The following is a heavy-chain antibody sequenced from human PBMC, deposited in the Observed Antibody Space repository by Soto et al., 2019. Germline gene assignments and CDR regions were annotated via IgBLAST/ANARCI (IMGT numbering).Heavy chain of an antibody. CDR1: GFSLSTSGMS. CDR2: IDWDDDK. J-gene: IGHJ6*02. D-gene: IGHD5-18*01. Sequence: VSGPTLVNPTQTLTLTCTFSGFSLSTSGMSISWNRQPPGKALEWLALIDWDDDKYYSTSLKTRLTISKDTSKNQVVLTMTNMDPVDTATYYCARSYSYGPPGYYYGMDVWGQGTTVTVSS. V-gene: IGHV2-70*01. CDR3: ARSYSYGPPGYYYGMDV.